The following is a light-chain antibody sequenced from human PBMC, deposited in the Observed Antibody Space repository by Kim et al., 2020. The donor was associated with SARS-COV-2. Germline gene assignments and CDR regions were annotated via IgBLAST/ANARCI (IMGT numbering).Light chain of an antibody. Sequence: GQRGAISCSGGSSNIGGKTVNWYRQLPGTSPKLLIYSNNHRPSGVPDRFSGSKSGTSASLAISGLQSEDEADYYCAAWDDSLNGQLFGGGTRLTVL. CDR1: SSNIGGKT. J-gene: IGLJ3*02. V-gene: IGLV1-44*01. CDR2: SNN. CDR3: AAWDDSLNGQL.